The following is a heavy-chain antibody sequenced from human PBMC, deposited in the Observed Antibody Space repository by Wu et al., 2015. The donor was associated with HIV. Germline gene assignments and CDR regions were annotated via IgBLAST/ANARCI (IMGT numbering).Heavy chain of an antibody. V-gene: IGHV1-8*01. J-gene: IGHJ3*02. CDR3: TRTRQYQLRNAFDI. CDR2: MNPNSGNT. CDR1: GYTFNSYD. D-gene: IGHD2-2*01. Sequence: QVQLVQSGAEVKKPGASVKVSCKASGYTFNSYDINWVRQASGQGLEWMGWMNPNSGNTGYAQKFQGRVTITRNTSISTAYMELSSLTFEDTAVYYCTRTRQYQLRNAFDIWGQGTMVSVSS.